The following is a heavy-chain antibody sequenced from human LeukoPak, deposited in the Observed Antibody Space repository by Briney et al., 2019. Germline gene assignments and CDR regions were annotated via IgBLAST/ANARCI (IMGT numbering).Heavy chain of an antibody. D-gene: IGHD2-8*01. V-gene: IGHV3-7*01. CDR3: AKDRCSNGVGCYYYYMDV. CDR1: GFTFSSYW. J-gene: IGHJ6*03. Sequence: GGSLRLSCAASGFTFSSYWMSWVRQAPGKGLEWVANVKQNGNEKNYVDSVKGRFTISRDNAKNSLFLQMNSLRAEDTAVYYCAKDRCSNGVGCYYYYMDVWGKGTTVTISS. CDR2: VKQNGNEK.